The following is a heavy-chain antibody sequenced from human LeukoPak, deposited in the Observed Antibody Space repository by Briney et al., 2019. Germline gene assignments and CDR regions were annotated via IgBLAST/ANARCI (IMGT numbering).Heavy chain of an antibody. CDR3: AKMVGYYDSSANWYFDL. Sequence: GGSLRLSCKTSGFTFGDFAVGWVRQAPGKGLEWVGFIRSKAYGGTTEYAASVKGRFSISRDDSDSIAYLQMSSLNTEDTAVYYCAKMVGYYDSSANWYFDLWGRGTLVTVSS. CDR1: GFTFGDFA. CDR2: IRSKAYGGTT. D-gene: IGHD3-22*01. V-gene: IGHV3-49*04. J-gene: IGHJ2*01.